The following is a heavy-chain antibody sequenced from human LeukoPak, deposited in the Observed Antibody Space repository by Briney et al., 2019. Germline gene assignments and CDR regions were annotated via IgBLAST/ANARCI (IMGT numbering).Heavy chain of an antibody. CDR3: VRGRGTSGSNRDFYYYYYMDV. D-gene: IGHD2-15*01. CDR1: GYTFTGYY. V-gene: IGHV1-2*02. Sequence: ASVKVSCKASGYTFTGYYMHWVRQAPGQGLEWMGWINPNSGGTNYAQKFQGRVTMTRDTSISTAYMELSSLRHDDLAVYYCVRGRGTSGSNRDFYYYYYMDVWGKGTTVTVSS. CDR2: INPNSGGT. J-gene: IGHJ6*03.